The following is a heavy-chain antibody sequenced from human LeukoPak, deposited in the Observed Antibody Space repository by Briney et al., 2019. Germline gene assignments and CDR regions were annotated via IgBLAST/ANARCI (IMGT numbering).Heavy chain of an antibody. J-gene: IGHJ4*02. Sequence: SETLSFTCTVSGGSISSYYWSWIRQPPGKGLEWIGHMYYSGNTDYNPSLKSRVTISIDTSKNQFSLKLSSVTAADTAVYYCARRNYGSGTYDYWGQGTLVTVSS. CDR1: GGSISSYY. D-gene: IGHD3-10*01. V-gene: IGHV4-59*08. CDR3: ARRNYGSGTYDY. CDR2: MYYSGNT.